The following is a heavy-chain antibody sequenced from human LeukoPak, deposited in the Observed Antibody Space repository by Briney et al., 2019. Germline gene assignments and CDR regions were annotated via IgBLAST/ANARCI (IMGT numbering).Heavy chain of an antibody. Sequence: PWETLSLTCTVSGGSISSSSYYWGWIRQPPGKGLERIGRSYYSGSTYYNPSLKSRVTISVDTSQNQFSLKLSSVTAADTAVYYCARSPQQWLVRVTGAFDIWGQGTMVTVSS. V-gene: IGHV4-39*01. CDR1: GGSISSSSYY. D-gene: IGHD6-19*01. CDR3: ARSPQQWLVRVTGAFDI. CDR2: SYYSGST. J-gene: IGHJ3*02.